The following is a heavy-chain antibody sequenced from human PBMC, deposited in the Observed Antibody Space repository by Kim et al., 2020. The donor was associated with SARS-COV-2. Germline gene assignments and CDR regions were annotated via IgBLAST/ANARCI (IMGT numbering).Heavy chain of an antibody. D-gene: IGHD6-13*01. V-gene: IGHV3-43D*03. Sequence: GGSLRLSCAASGFTFDDYAMHWVRQAPGKGLEWVSLISWDGGSTYYADSVKGRFTISRDNSKNSLYLQMNSLRAEDTALYYCAKDIGAAAGTGAFDIWGQGTMVTVSS. CDR2: ISWDGGST. J-gene: IGHJ3*02. CDR3: AKDIGAAAGTGAFDI. CDR1: GFTFDDYA.